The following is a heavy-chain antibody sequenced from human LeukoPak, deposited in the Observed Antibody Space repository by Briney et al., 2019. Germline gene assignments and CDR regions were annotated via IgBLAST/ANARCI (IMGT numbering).Heavy chain of an antibody. Sequence: GSLRLSCAASGFTFSTYNMNWVRQAPGKGLEWVSSITSDSRYMYYADSVKGRFTISRDNSKNTLYLQMNSLRAEDTAVYYCAKDGYNPTGYMDVWGKGTTVTVSS. V-gene: IGHV3-21*01. CDR1: GFTFSTYN. J-gene: IGHJ6*03. D-gene: IGHD5-24*01. CDR2: ITSDSRYM. CDR3: AKDGYNPTGYMDV.